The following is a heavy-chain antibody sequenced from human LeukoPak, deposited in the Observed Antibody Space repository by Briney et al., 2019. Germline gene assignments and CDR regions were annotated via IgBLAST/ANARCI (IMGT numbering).Heavy chain of an antibody. J-gene: IGHJ4*02. CDR1: GYTFTGYY. CDR3: ARDGGIMHRYLDS. V-gene: IGHV1-2*02. D-gene: IGHD1-26*01. Sequence: ASGKVSCKASGYTFTGYYMHWVRQAPGQGLEWMGWINPNSGGTNYAQKFQGRVTMTRDTSISTAYMELSRLRSDDTAVYYCARDGGIMHRYLDSWGQGILVTVSS. CDR2: INPNSGGT.